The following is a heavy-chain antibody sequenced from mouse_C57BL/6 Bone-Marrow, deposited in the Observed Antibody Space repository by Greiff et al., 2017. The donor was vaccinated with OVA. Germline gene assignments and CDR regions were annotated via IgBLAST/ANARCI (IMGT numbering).Heavy chain of an antibody. CDR2: IRNKPNGSTT. J-gene: IGHJ2*01. Sequence: VQGVESGGGLVQPGDSLSLSCAASGFTFTNYYMSWVRQPPGKALEWLAFIRNKPNGSTTEYSASVKGRFTISSDNSQSILYLQMNALRAEDSATYYCARYKGRVAVDYFDYWGQGTALTVSS. D-gene: IGHD1-1*01. CDR1: GFTFTNYY. CDR3: ARYKGRVAVDYFDY. V-gene: IGHV7-3*01.